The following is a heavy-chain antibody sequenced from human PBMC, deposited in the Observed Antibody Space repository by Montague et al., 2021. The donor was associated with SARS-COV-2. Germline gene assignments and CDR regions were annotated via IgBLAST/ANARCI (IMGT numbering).Heavy chain of an antibody. V-gene: IGHV4-39*01. CDR3: ARHRRDGSYFLDY. J-gene: IGHJ4*02. CDR1: GGSTDSSSYH. D-gene: IGHD5-24*01. CDR2: IYYSGSTS. Sequence: SETLSLTCTVSGGSTDSSSYHWDWIRQSPGKGLEWIGSIYYSGSTSYYNPSPKSRVTISADTSKNQFSLKLTSVTAADTAVYYCARHRRDGSYFLDYWGQGTLVTVSS.